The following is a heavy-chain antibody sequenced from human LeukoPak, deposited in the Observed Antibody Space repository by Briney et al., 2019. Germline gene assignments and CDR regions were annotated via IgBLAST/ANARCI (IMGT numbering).Heavy chain of an antibody. V-gene: IGHV3-74*01. CDR2: INSDGSST. D-gene: IGHD5-18*01. Sequence: PGGSLRLSCAASGFTFSSYWMHWVRQAPGKGLVWVSRINSDGSSTSYADSVKGQFTISRDNAKNTLYLQMNSLRAEDTAVYYCARVGYSYGPHYFDYWGQGTLVTVSS. CDR3: ARVGYSYGPHYFDY. J-gene: IGHJ4*02. CDR1: GFTFSSYW.